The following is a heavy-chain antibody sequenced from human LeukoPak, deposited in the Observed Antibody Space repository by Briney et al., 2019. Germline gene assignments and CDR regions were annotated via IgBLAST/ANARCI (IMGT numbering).Heavy chain of an antibody. CDR1: GFSFSSYN. CDR3: ARDPYSGTYGDTYYYYMDV. D-gene: IGHD1-26*01. J-gene: IGHJ6*03. Sequence: GGSLRLSCAASGFSFSSYNMNWVRQTPGKGLEWVSSITTSSTYTFYADSVKGRFTISRDNARNSLYLQMNSLRAEDTAVYYCARDPYSGTYGDTYYYYMDVWGKGTTVTISS. CDR2: ITTSSTYT. V-gene: IGHV3-21*01.